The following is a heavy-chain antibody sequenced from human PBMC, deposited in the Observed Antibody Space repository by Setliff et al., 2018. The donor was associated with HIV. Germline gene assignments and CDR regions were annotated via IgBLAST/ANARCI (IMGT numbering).Heavy chain of an antibody. V-gene: IGHV4-39*07. CDR1: GASISSSSHY. CDR2: NYYSGTT. CDR3: TRQSPVAGSGAFDI. D-gene: IGHD6-19*01. J-gene: IGHJ3*02. Sequence: ASETLSLTCTVSGASISSSSHYWGWIRRPPGKGLEWMGFNYYSGTTYHNPSLRSRVAISLDTSRNQFSLDLSSVTAADTAVYYCTRQSPVAGSGAFDIWGQGTMVTVSS.